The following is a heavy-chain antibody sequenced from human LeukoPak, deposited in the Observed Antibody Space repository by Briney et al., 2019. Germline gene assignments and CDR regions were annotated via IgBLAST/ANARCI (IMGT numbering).Heavy chain of an antibody. CDR3: ARGGIQLVWFDP. V-gene: IGHV4-31*03. D-gene: IGHD5-18*01. J-gene: IGHJ5*02. CDR2: IYYSGST. CDR1: GGSISSGGYY. Sequence: TLSLTCTVSGGSISSGGYYWSWIRQHPGKGLGWIGYIYYSGSTYYNPSLKSRVTISVDTSKNQFSLKLSSVTAAATAVYYSARGGIQLVWFDPWGQGTLVTVSS.